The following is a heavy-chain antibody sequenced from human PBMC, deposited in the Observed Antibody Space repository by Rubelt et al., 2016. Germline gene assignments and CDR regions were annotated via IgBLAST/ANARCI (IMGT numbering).Heavy chain of an antibody. CDR2: IYYRGST. V-gene: IGHV4-59*08. CDR3: ARTYYDFWSGPHYFDY. J-gene: IGHJ4*02. D-gene: IGHD3-3*01. CDR1: GGSISSYY. Sequence: QVQLQESGPGLVRPSETLSLTCTVSGGSISSYYWSWIRQPPGKGLAWIGYIYYRGSTNYNPSLKSRVTISVDTSKNQFSLKLSSVTAADTAVYYCARTYYDFWSGPHYFDYWGQGTLVTVSS.